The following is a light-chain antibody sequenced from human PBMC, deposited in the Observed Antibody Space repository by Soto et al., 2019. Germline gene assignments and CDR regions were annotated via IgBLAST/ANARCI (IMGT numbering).Light chain of an antibody. J-gene: IGKJ5*01. Sequence: IQMTQSPSSLSTSIGYRFTISCRASQRINIYLNWYRQKPGKAPELLIYSASNLQSGVPSRFSGSGSGTDFTLTISGLQSEDFATYYCQQSFSTPTFGQGTRLEI. V-gene: IGKV1-39*01. CDR2: SAS. CDR3: QQSFSTPT. CDR1: QRINIY.